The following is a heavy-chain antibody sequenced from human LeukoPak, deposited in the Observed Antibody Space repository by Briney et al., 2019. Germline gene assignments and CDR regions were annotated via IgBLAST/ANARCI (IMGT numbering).Heavy chain of an antibody. Sequence: GSLRLSCEASGFTSGSHAMYRVRQAPGKGLEWVAGIFGSGGSPHYADPVKGRFTISRDNSRNTVYLQINSLRAEDTAVYYCGKTTVGYSSGQKPAWPVDYWGQGTLVTVSS. D-gene: IGHD5-18*01. J-gene: IGHJ4*02. CDR2: IFGSGGSP. V-gene: IGHV3-23*01. CDR3: GKTTVGYSSGQKPAWPVDY. CDR1: GFTSGSHA.